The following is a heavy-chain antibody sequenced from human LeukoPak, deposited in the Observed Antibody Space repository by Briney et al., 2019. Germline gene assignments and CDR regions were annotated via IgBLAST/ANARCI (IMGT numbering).Heavy chain of an antibody. CDR1: GFTFSSYA. V-gene: IGHV3-23*01. J-gene: IGHJ4*02. CDR2: LSGSGSST. Sequence: GGSLRLACAASGFTFSSYAMSWVRQAPGKGLEWVSSLSGSGSSTKYADSVKGRFTTSRDNSKNTLYLQMNSLRAEDTAVYYCAKEWQIDYWGQGTLVTVSS. D-gene: IGHD5-12*01. CDR3: AKEWQIDY.